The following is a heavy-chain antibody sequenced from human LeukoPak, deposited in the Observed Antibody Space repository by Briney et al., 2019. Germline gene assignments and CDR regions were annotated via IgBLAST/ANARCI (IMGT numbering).Heavy chain of an antibody. Sequence: SETLSLTCTVSGYSISSGYYWGWIRQPPGKGLEWIGSIYHSGSTYYNPSLKSRATISVDTSKNQFSLKLSSVTAADTAVYYCARVQRDYYYYMDVWGKGTTVTVSS. CDR3: ARVQRDYYYYMDV. CDR2: IYHSGST. V-gene: IGHV4-38-2*02. J-gene: IGHJ6*03. CDR1: GYSISSGYY.